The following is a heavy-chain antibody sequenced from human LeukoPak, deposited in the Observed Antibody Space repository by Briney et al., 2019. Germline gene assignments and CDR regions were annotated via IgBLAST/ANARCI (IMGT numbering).Heavy chain of an antibody. CDR2: MIPNSGNT. V-gene: IGHV1-8*01. Sequence: ASVKVSCKASGYTFTSYDINWVRQATGQGLEWMGWMIPNSGNTGYTQKFQGRVTITRNTSITTAYMELSSLRSEDTAVYYCARGPKWTGSYYYFDYWGQGTLVTVSS. CDR1: GYTFTSYD. CDR3: ARGPKWTGSYYYFDY. D-gene: IGHD1-26*01. J-gene: IGHJ4*02.